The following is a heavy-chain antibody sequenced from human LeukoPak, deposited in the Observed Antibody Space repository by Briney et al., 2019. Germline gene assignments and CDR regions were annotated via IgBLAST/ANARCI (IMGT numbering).Heavy chain of an antibody. Sequence: ASVKVSCKASGYTFTSYYMHWVRQAPGQGLEWMGITNPSDGSTTYAQKFQGRVTMTRDTSTSTVYMELSSLRSEDTAVYYCARGGRSYYYDSSGYFFWGQGTLVTVSS. V-gene: IGHV1-46*01. D-gene: IGHD3-22*01. J-gene: IGHJ4*02. CDR2: TNPSDGST. CDR3: ARGGRSYYYDSSGYFF. CDR1: GYTFTSYY.